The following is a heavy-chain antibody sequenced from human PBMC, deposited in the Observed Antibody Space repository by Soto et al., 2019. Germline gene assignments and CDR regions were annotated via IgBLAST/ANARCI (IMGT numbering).Heavy chain of an antibody. V-gene: IGHV3-11*01. D-gene: IGHD2-15*01. Sequence: GGSLRLSCAASGFTFSDYYMSWIRQAPGKGLEWVSYISSSGSTIYYADSVKGRFTISRDNAKSSLYLQMNSLRAEDTAVYYCARPAQPLNWFDPWGQGTLVTVSS. J-gene: IGHJ5*02. CDR1: GFTFSDYY. CDR3: ARPAQPLNWFDP. CDR2: ISSSGSTI.